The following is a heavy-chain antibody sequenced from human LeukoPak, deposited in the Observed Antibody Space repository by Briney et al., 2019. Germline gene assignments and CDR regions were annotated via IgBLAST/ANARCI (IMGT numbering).Heavy chain of an antibody. J-gene: IGHJ4*02. Sequence: GESLKISCKGSGYSFTTYWIGWVRQMPGKGLEWMGIIYPGDSDTRYSPSFQGQVTISADKSISTAYLQWSSLKASDTAMYYRARHWMGYYDSSGYPFFDYWGQGTLVTVSS. CDR2: IYPGDSDT. CDR3: ARHWMGYYDSSGYPFFDY. D-gene: IGHD3-22*01. V-gene: IGHV5-51*01. CDR1: GYSFTTYW.